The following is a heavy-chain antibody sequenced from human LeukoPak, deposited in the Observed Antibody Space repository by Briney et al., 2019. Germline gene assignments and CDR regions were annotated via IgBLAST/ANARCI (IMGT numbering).Heavy chain of an antibody. CDR1: GFTISSYG. CDR3: AKTGRAEAATASYYYYYMDV. Sequence: GGSLRLSCAASGFTISSYGMHWVRQAPGKGLEWVAFIRCDGSNKYYADSVKGRFTISRDNSKNTLYLQMNSLRAEDTAVYYCAKTGRAEAATASYYYYYMDVWGKGTTVTVSS. V-gene: IGHV3-30*02. J-gene: IGHJ6*03. D-gene: IGHD6-25*01. CDR2: IRCDGSNK.